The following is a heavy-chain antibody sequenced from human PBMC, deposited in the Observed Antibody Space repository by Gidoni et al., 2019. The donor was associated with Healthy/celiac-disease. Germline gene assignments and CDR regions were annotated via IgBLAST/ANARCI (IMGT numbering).Heavy chain of an antibody. J-gene: IGHJ4*02. Sequence: QVQLQQWGAGLLKPSQTLSLTCAVSGGSFRGYYWGWIRQPPGKGLQWIGEINHSGSTNYNPSLKSRVTISVDTSKNQFSLKLSSVTAADTAVYYCARGRRGSYLFDYWGQGTLVTVSS. CDR3: ARGRRGSYLFDY. V-gene: IGHV4-34*01. D-gene: IGHD1-26*01. CDR2: INHSGST. CDR1: GGSFRGYY.